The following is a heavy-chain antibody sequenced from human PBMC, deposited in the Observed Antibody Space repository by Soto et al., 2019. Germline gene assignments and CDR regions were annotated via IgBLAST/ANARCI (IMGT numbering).Heavy chain of an antibody. CDR3: ARLPFPWGWFDP. CDR1: GIVFSDY. Sequence: QVQLVESGGGLVKPGGSLRLSCAASGIVFSDYMSWVRQAPGKGLEWLSYISGSGRTIYSADSVKGGFTTSRDNATNSLYLEVNNVRTAPPAAYYCARLPFPWGWFDPWGKGTLVTVSS. J-gene: IGHJ5*02. V-gene: IGHV3-11*01. D-gene: IGHD3-16*01. CDR2: ISGSGRTI.